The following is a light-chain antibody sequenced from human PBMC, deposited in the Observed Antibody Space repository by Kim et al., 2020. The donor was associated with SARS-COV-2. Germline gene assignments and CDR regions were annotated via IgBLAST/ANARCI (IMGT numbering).Light chain of an antibody. Sequence: SPGERATLSCRAGQSISSNLAWYQQKPGQAPRLLIYGASTRATGIPARFSGSGSGTEFTLTISGLQSEDFAVYYCQQYNNWPPITFGGGTKVDIK. J-gene: IGKJ4*01. CDR2: GAS. CDR3: QQYNNWPPIT. CDR1: QSISSN. V-gene: IGKV3-15*01.